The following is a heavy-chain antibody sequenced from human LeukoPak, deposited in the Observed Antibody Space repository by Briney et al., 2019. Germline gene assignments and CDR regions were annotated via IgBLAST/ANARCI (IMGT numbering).Heavy chain of an antibody. CDR3: ARAEVGATSLFDY. Sequence: ASVNVSCKASGYTFTSYYMHWVRQAPGQGLEWMEIINPSGGSTSYAQKFQGRVTMTRDTSTSTVYMELSSLRSEDTAVYYCARAEVGATSLFDYWGQGTLVTVSS. V-gene: IGHV1-46*01. D-gene: IGHD1-26*01. CDR1: GYTFTSYY. J-gene: IGHJ4*02. CDR2: INPSGGST.